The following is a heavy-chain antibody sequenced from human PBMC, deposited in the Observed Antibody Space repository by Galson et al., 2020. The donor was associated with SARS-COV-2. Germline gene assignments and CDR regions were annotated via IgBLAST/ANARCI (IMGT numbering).Heavy chain of an antibody. Sequence: SETLSLTCAVYGGSFSGYYWSWIRQPPGKGLEWIGEINHSGSTNYNPSLKSRVTISVDTSKNQFSLKLSSVTAADTAVYYCARGGIAVAHGGSYFDYWGQGTLVTVSS. D-gene: IGHD6-19*01. J-gene: IGHJ4*02. CDR1: GGSFSGYY. V-gene: IGHV4-34*01. CDR2: INHSGST. CDR3: ARGGIAVAHGGSYFDY.